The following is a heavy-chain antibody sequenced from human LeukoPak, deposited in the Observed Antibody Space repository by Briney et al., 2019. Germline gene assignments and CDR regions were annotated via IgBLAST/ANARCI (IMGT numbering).Heavy chain of an antibody. D-gene: IGHD3-16*01. CDR3: ARRVPSQVITDYFDY. V-gene: IGHV3-48*04. J-gene: IGHJ4*02. Sequence: GGSLRLSCAASGFTFSTYSMNWVRQAPGKGLEWVSFIDSSSRTTFYADSVKGRFTISRDNAKNSLFLQMNSLRAEDTAVYHCARRVPSQVITDYFDYWGQGTLVTVSS. CDR1: GFTFSTYS. CDR2: IDSSSRTT.